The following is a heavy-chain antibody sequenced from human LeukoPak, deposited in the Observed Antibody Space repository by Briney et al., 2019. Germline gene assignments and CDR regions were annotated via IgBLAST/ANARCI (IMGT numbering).Heavy chain of an antibody. CDR2: INHSGST. CDR1: GYSISSGYY. CDR3: ARLGRYDSSGPGGY. V-gene: IGHV4-38-2*02. Sequence: PSETLSLTCIVSGYSISSGYYWGWIRQPPGKGLEWIGEINHSGSTNYNPSLKSRVTISVDTSKNQFSLKLSSVTAADTAVYYCARLGRYDSSGPGGYWGQGTLVTVSS. J-gene: IGHJ4*02. D-gene: IGHD3-22*01.